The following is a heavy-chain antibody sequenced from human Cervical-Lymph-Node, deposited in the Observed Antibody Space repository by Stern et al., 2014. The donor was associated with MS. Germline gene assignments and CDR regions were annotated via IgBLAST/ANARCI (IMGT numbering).Heavy chain of an antibody. Sequence: QVQLQESGPGLVKPSQTLSLTCTVFGGSISSGGYYWSWIRQHPGKGLEWIGYIYYSGTSYYNPSLKSRVNISLDKSKNQFSLKLSSVTAADTAVYFCTRGLAYNYEYFHLWGQGTLVTVSS. V-gene: IGHV4-31*03. D-gene: IGHD5-24*01. J-gene: IGHJ1*01. CDR2: IYYSGTS. CDR1: GGSISSGGYY. CDR3: TRGLAYNYEYFHL.